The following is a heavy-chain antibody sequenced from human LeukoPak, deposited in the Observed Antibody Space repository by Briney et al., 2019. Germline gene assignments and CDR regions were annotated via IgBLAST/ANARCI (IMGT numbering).Heavy chain of an antibody. Sequence: GGSLRLSCAASGFTVSSNYMSWVRQAPGKGLEWVSVIYSGGSTYYADSVKGRFTISRDNSKNTLYLQMDSLRAEDTAVYYCARTTVTYDFDYWGQGTLVTVSS. CDR1: GFTVSSNY. D-gene: IGHD4-17*01. J-gene: IGHJ4*02. CDR2: IYSGGST. CDR3: ARTTVTYDFDY. V-gene: IGHV3-53*01.